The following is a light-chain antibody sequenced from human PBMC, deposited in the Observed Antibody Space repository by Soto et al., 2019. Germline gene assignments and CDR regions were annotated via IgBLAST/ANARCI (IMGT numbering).Light chain of an antibody. Sequence: QPVLHQPPSANGTPGQRVTISCSTTNSRSGSNYVYWYQQLPGAAPKLLIYRNDQRPSGVPDRFSASKSGTSASLAISGLRSEDEADYFCAKWDDSLRVYVFGSGTKVTVL. CDR2: RND. CDR1: NSRSGSNY. J-gene: IGLJ1*01. CDR3: AKWDDSLRVYV. V-gene: IGLV1-47*01.